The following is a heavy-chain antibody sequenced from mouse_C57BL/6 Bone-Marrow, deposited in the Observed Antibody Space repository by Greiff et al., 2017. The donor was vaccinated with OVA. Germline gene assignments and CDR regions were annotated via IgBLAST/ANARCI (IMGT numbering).Heavy chain of an antibody. V-gene: IGHV5-15*01. CDR2: ISNLAYSI. Sequence: EVKLVESGGGLVQPGGSLKLSCAASGFTFSDYGMAWVRQAPRKGPEWVAFISNLAYSIYYADTVTGRFTISRENAKNTLYLEMSSLRSEDTARYYCARLNWDPHYYAMDYWGQGTSVTVSS. J-gene: IGHJ4*01. D-gene: IGHD4-1*01. CDR1: GFTFSDYG. CDR3: ARLNWDPHYYAMDY.